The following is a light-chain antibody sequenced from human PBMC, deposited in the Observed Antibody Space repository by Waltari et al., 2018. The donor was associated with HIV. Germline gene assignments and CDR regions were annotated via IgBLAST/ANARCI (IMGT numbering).Light chain of an antibody. J-gene: IGKJ1*01. V-gene: IGKV1-5*03. CDR1: QSISSW. CDR2: KAS. Sequence: DIQLTQSPSTLSASVGDRVPITCRASQSISSWLASYQQKPGKAPKLLIYKASSLESGVPSRFSGSGSGTEFTLTSSSLQPDDFATYYCQQYNSYSRGTFGQGTKVEIK. CDR3: QQYNSYSRGT.